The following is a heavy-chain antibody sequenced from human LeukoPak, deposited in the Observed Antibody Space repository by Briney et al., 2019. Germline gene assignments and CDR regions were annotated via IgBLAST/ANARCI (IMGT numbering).Heavy chain of an antibody. D-gene: IGHD4-17*01. V-gene: IGHV4-59*01. CDR1: GGSISGSY. Sequence: SETLSLTCTVSGGSISGSYWSWIRQPPGKGLEWIAYMYNSGSTNYNPSLKSRVTISIDTSKNQFSLKLSSLTAADTAIYYCARGVESYGDYGYWGRGILVTVSS. J-gene: IGHJ4*02. CDR3: ARGVESYGDYGY. CDR2: MYNSGST.